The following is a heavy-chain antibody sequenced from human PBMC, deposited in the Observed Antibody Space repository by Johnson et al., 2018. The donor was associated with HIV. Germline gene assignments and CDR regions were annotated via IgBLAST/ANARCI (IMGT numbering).Heavy chain of an antibody. V-gene: IGHV3-30*03. D-gene: IGHD3-16*01. CDR2: ISYDGSKK. J-gene: IGHJ3*02. CDR3: AREPIGGAFDI. CDR1: GFTVSSNY. Sequence: QVQLVESGGGLVQPGGSLRLSCAASGFTVSSNYMSWVRQAPGKGLEWVAVISYDGSKKYYVESVQGRFTISRDNSKNTLYLQMNSLRAKDTAVYYCAREPIGGAFDIWGQGTMVIVSS.